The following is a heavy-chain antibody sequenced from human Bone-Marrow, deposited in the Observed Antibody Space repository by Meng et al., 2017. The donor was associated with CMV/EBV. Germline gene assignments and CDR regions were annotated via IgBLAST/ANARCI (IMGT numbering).Heavy chain of an antibody. CDR3: TTDVGIAARRGYYYGMDV. CDR1: GFTFSNTW. CDR2: IESKTDGGTT. Sequence: GESLKISCAASGFTFSNTWMNWVRKAPGKGLEWVGRIESKTDGGTTDYAAPVKGRFTISRDDSKNTLYLQMNSLKTEDTAVYYCTTDVGIAARRGYYYGMDVWGQGTTVTVYS. V-gene: IGHV3-15*04. D-gene: IGHD6-6*01. J-gene: IGHJ6*01.